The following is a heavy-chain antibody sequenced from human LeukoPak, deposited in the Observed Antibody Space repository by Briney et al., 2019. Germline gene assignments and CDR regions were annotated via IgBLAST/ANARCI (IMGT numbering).Heavy chain of an antibody. J-gene: IGHJ4*02. D-gene: IGHD5-18*01. CDR2: ISGSGSST. CDR1: GFTSSSYA. Sequence: GGSLRLSCAASGFTSSSYAMSWVRQAPRKGLEWVSAISGSGSSTYYADSVKGRFTISRDNSKNTLYLQMNSLRAEDTAVYFCARGGSDTAMAHDYWGQGTLVTVSS. V-gene: IGHV3-23*01. CDR3: ARGGSDTAMAHDY.